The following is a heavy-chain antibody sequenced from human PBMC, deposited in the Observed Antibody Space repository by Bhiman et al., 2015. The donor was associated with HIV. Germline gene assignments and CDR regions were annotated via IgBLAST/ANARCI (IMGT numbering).Heavy chain of an antibody. J-gene: IGHJ4*02. V-gene: IGHV3-74*01. CDR2: INIDGSRT. Sequence: EVQLVESGGGLVQPGGSLRLSCAASRFTFSSYWMHWVRQAPGTGLVWVSRINIDGSRTDYADSVKGRFTISRDNAKNTLYLQMNSLRAEDTAVYYCAREGDWEAALDYWGQGTLVTVSS. CDR3: AREGDWEAALDY. D-gene: IGHD6-6*01. CDR1: RFTFSSYW.